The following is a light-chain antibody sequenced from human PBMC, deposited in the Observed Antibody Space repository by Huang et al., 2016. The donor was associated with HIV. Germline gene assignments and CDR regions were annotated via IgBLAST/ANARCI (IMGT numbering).Light chain of an antibody. CDR1: QSLLHSDGKTY. V-gene: IGKV2D-29*02. CDR2: EVS. J-gene: IGKJ1*01. Sequence: DILMTQTPLSLSVTPGQPASISCNSSQSLLHSDGKTYLYWYLRKPGQSPQLLISEVSNRFSGVPDRVSGSGSGTDFTLKISRVEAEDVGVYYCMQSIQPATFGQGTKVEIK. CDR3: MQSIQPAT.